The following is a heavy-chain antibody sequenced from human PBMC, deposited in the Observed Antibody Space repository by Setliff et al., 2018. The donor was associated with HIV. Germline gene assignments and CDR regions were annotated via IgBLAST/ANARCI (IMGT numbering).Heavy chain of an antibody. J-gene: IGHJ6*03. CDR1: GSTFSTYW. Sequence: GGSLRLSCATSGSTFSTYWMHWVRQAPGKGLVWVSCISNDGSATHYADSVRGRLTISRDNARNTLYLQMNSLRPEDTAVYYCARLGEAGLDYYMDVWGKGTTVTVSS. CDR3: ARLGEAGLDYYMDV. CDR2: ISNDGSAT. D-gene: IGHD3-16*01. V-gene: IGHV3-74*01.